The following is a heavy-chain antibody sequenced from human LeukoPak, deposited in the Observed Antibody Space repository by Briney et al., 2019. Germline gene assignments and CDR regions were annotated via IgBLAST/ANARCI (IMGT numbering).Heavy chain of an antibody. J-gene: IGHJ5*02. V-gene: IGHV5-51*01. D-gene: IGHD1/OR15-1a*01. CDR2: IYHSDSDA. CDR1: GYSFTNYW. CDR3: ARSGTTGSRWFDP. Sequence: GEALKISCKGSGYSFTNYWIAWVRPTPGIGLEWMGSIYHSDSDARYSPSFQGQVPISADKSISTAYLQWSSLKASDTAIYYCARSGTTGSRWFDPWGQGTLVTVSS.